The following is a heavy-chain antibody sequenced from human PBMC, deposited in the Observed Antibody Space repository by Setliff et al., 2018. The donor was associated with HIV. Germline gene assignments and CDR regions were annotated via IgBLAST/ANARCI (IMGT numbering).Heavy chain of an antibody. V-gene: IGHV4-34*01. CDR2: NNHGGDT. CDR1: GQSISGYY. D-gene: IGHD3-10*01. Sequence: SETLSLTCAVYGQSISGYYWSWIRQTPGKGLEWIGENNHGGDTNYNPSLKSRVTISVGSSYNHFSLKLSSVTAADTGVYYCASRRGIEFYFDIWGQGTQVTVSS. CDR3: ASRRGIEFYFDI. J-gene: IGHJ4*02.